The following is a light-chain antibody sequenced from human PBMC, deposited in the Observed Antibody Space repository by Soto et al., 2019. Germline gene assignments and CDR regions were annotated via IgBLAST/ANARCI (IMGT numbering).Light chain of an antibody. J-gene: IGKJ1*01. Sequence: DIPMTQSPPTGSAYVCESVTSTCRASQSITTWLAWYQQRPGKAPKLLIYDVSSLESGVPSRFSGSGSGTEFTLIISSLQPEDSATYYCLQHNSYPPTFGQGTKVDIK. CDR3: LQHNSYPPT. V-gene: IGKV1-5*01. CDR2: DVS. CDR1: QSITTW.